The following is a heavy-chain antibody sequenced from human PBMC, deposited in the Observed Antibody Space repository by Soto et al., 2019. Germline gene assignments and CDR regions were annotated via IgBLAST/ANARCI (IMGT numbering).Heavy chain of an antibody. CDR1: GFTFDTYA. D-gene: IGHD6-13*01. CDR3: AKDLIAATGTPSYYFDS. CDR2: VSGSGLYT. J-gene: IGHJ4*02. V-gene: IGHV3-23*01. Sequence: EVQLLESGGGLVQPGGSLRLSCVASGFTFDTYAISWVRQAPGKGLEWVSTVSGSGLYTYYTDSVKGRFTISRDNPRNTLYGQMNSLRLEDTTVYFCAKDLIAATGTPSYYFDSWGQGTLVTVSS.